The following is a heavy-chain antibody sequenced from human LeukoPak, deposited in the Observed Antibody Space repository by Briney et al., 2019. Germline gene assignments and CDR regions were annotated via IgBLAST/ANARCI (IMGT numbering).Heavy chain of an antibody. CDR3: AKVPLAVAGPYYFDY. CDR1: GFTFDDYA. Sequence: GGSLRLSCAASGFTFDDYAMHWVRQAPGKGLEWVSGISWNSGSIGYADSVKGRFTISRDNAKNSLYLQMNSLRAGDTALYYCAKVPLAVAGPYYFDYWGQGTLVTVSS. CDR2: ISWNSGSI. J-gene: IGHJ4*02. D-gene: IGHD6-19*01. V-gene: IGHV3-9*01.